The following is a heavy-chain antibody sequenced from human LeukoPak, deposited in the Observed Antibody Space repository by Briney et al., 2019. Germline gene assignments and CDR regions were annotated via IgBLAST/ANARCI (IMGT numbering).Heavy chain of an antibody. V-gene: IGHV3-20*04. Sequence: GGSLRLSCAASGFTFDDYGMSWVRHAPGKGLEWVSGINWNGGSTVYADSVKGRFTISRGNAKNSLYLQMNSLRAEDTALYYCASTLPAAGTVGDYWGQGTLVTVSS. D-gene: IGHD6-13*01. J-gene: IGHJ4*02. CDR1: GFTFDDYG. CDR3: ASTLPAAGTVGDY. CDR2: INWNGGST.